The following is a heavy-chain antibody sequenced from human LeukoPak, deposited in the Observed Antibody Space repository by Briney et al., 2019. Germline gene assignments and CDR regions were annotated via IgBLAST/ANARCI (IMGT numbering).Heavy chain of an antibody. V-gene: IGHV3-21*01. CDR3: ARGPTMKMDV. CDR1: GFNFSSYS. Sequence: GGSLRLSCAASGFNFSSYSMNWVRQAPGKGLEWVSSINSGSSHIYYADSVKGRFTIPRDNAKNSLYLQMNSLRVEDTAVYYCARGPTMKMDVWGKGTTVTVSS. CDR2: INSGSSHI. J-gene: IGHJ6*04. D-gene: IGHD3-22*01.